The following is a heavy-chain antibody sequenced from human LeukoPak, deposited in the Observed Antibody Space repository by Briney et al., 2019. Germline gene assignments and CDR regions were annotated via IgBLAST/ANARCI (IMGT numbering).Heavy chain of an antibody. D-gene: IGHD6-13*01. J-gene: IGHJ5*02. CDR3: ARTQHLVLRSPLDP. Sequence: SVKVSCKASGGTFSSYAISWVRQAPGQGLEWMGGIIPIFGTANYAQKFQGRVTITADKSTSTAYMELSSLRSEDTAVYYCARTQHLVLRSPLDPWGQGTLVTVSS. CDR2: IIPIFGTA. CDR1: GGTFSSYA. V-gene: IGHV1-69*06.